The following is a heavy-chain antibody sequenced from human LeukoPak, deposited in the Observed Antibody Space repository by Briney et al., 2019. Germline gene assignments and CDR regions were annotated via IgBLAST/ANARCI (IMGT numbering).Heavy chain of an antibody. CDR2: ISAYNGNT. CDR3: ARDSMRFSGGRWFDP. D-gene: IGHD3-10*01. J-gene: IGHJ5*02. V-gene: IGHV1-18*01. Sequence: ASVKVSCEASGGTFTRYAISWVRQAPGQGLEWMGWISAYNGNTNYAQKLQGRVTMTTDTSTSTAYMELRSLRSDDTAVYYCARDSMRFSGGRWFDPWGQGTLVTVSS. CDR1: GGTFTRYA.